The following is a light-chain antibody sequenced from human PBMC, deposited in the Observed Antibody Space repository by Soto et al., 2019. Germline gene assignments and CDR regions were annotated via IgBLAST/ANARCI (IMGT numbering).Light chain of an antibody. CDR2: KAS. Sequence: DIQMTQSPSTLSASVGDRVTITCRASQSISIWLAWYQQKPGKAPNLLIYKASSLESGVPSRFSGSGSGTEFTLTISSLQPDDFATYYCQQLNNYPPFTFGPGTTVDLE. CDR1: QSISIW. CDR3: QQLNNYPPFT. V-gene: IGKV1-5*03. J-gene: IGKJ3*01.